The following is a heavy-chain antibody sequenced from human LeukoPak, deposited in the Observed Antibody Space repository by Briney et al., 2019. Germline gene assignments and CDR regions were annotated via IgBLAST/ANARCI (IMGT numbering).Heavy chain of an antibody. CDR3: ARGRYYDSSYDAFDI. V-gene: IGHV1-8*02. CDR2: MNPNSGNT. CDR1: GYTFTSYD. D-gene: IGHD3-22*01. Sequence: ASVKVSCKASGYTFTSYDINWVRQATGQGLEWMGWMNPNSGNTGYAQKLQGRVTMTTDTSTSTAYMELRSLRSDDTAVYYCARGRYYDSSYDAFDIWGQGTMVTVSS. J-gene: IGHJ3*02.